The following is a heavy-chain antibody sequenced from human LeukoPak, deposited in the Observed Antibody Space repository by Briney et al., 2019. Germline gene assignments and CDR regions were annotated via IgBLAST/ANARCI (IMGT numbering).Heavy chain of an antibody. CDR3: ARGYCSSTSCLDYFDY. Sequence: SETLSLTCTVSGGSISSYYWSWIRQPPGKGLEWIGYIYYSGSTNYNPSLKSRVTISVDTSKNQFSLKLSSVTAADTAVYYCARGYCSSTSCLDYFDYWGQGTLVTVSS. V-gene: IGHV4-59*12. J-gene: IGHJ4*02. CDR2: IYYSGST. CDR1: GGSISSYY. D-gene: IGHD2-2*01.